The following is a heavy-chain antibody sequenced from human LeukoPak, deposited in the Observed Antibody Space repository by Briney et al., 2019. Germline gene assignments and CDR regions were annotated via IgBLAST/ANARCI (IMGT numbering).Heavy chain of an antibody. CDR3: AREGYDSSGHYLNFDY. D-gene: IGHD3-22*01. V-gene: IGHV3-48*04. J-gene: IGHJ4*02. CDR2: ISSSSSTI. CDR1: GFTFSRYS. Sequence: GGSLRLSCAASGFTFSRYSMNWVRQAPGKGLEWVSYISSSSSTIYYAGSVKGRFTISRDNAKNSLYLQMNSLRAEDTAVYYCAREGYDSSGHYLNFDYWGQGTLVTVSS.